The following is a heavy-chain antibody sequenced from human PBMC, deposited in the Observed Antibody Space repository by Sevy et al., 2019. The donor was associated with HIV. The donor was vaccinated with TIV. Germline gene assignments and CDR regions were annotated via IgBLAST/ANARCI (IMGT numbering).Heavy chain of an antibody. CDR3: ARSPNVHRG. CDR1: GFIFKNYR. D-gene: IGHD3-10*01. J-gene: IGHJ4*02. Sequence: GGSLRLSCATSGFIFKNYRMHWVRQVPGKGLVWVSRINSDGSSATYADSVKGRFTISRDNAKNTLYLQMNSLRAEDTAMYYCARSPNVHRGWGQGTLVTVSS. V-gene: IGHV3-74*01. CDR2: INSDGSSA.